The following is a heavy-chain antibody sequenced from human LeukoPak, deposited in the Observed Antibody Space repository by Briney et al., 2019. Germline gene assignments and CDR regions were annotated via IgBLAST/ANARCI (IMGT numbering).Heavy chain of an antibody. J-gene: IGHJ4*02. V-gene: IGHV4-38-2*01. D-gene: IGHD3-3*01. Sequence: SETLSLTCAVPGYSISSGYYWGWIRQPPGKGMKWIGSIYHSGSTYYNPSPKSRVTISVDTSKNQFSLKLSSVTAADTAVYYCARQIFGVVIAYFDYWGQGTLVTVSS. CDR2: IYHSGST. CDR3: ARQIFGVVIAYFDY. CDR1: GYSISSGYY.